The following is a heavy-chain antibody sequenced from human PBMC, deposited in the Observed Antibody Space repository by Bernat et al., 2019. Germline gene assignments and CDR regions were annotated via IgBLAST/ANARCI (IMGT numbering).Heavy chain of an antibody. CDR3: ARGPPQYCSGDGCYLGLDY. CDR2: ISFVGNNK. CDR1: GFTFSSYA. Sequence: QVQLVESGGGVVQPGRSLRLSCAASGFTFSSYAMHWVRQAPGKGLEWVAVISFVGNNKYYADSVKGRFTISRDNSKSTLFLQMNSLRAEDTAVYYCARGPPQYCSGDGCYLGLDYWGQGTLVTVSS. V-gene: IGHV3-30-3*01. J-gene: IGHJ4*02. D-gene: IGHD2-15*01.